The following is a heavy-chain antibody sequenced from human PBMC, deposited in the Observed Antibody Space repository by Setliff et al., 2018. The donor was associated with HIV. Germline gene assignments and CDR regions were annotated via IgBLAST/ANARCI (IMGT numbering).Heavy chain of an antibody. CDR1: GYTFTGHY. D-gene: IGHD6-6*01. J-gene: IGHJ4*02. Sequence: ASVKVSCKASGYTFTGHYMHWVRQAPGQGLEWMGIINPSSGSTTYAQKFQGRVTMTRDTSTSTVYMELSSLRSDDTAVYYCARGMVWGRFSTSSDYWGQGTLVTVSS. CDR2: INPSSGST. CDR3: ARGMVWGRFSTSSDY. V-gene: IGHV1-46*01.